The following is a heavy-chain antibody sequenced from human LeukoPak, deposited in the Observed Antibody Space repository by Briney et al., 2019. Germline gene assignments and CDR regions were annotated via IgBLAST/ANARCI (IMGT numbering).Heavy chain of an antibody. V-gene: IGHV5-51*01. CDR3: ARSLGYFSSTSCPFQH. CDR2: IYPGDFDT. J-gene: IGHJ1*01. CDR1: GYSFISYW. D-gene: IGHD2-2*01. Sequence: GESLKISCKGSGYSFISYWIGWVGQMPGKGLVWMGIIYPGDFDTRYSPCFQGQVTISADKSISTAYLQWSSLKASDSAMYYCARSLGYFSSTSCPFQHWGQGTLVTVSS.